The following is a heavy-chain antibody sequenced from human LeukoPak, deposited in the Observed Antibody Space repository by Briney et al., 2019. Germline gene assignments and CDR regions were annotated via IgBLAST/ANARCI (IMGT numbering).Heavy chain of an antibody. CDR2: IYRSGST. CDR3: ARYSVSASFDP. CDR1: GGSISSGSYY. V-gene: IGHV4-61*09. Sequence: PSETLSLTCTVSGGSISSGSYYWSWIRQPAGKRLEWIGHIYRSGSTNYNPSLKGRVTISVDRSKNQFSMKVTSVTAADTAFYYCARYSVSASFDPWGQGTLVTVSS. J-gene: IGHJ5*02. D-gene: IGHD2-21*01.